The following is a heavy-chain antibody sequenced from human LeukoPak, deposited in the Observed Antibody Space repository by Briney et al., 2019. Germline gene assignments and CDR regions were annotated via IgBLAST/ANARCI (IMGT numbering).Heavy chain of an antibody. CDR3: ARVETSYYGSGTYEDWFDP. D-gene: IGHD3-10*01. CDR2: IYYRGST. Sequence: SQTLSLTCTVSGGSINSGDYYWSWIRQHPGKGLEWIGYIYYRGSTNYNPSLKSRVTIEVDTSKNQFSLRLSSVTAADTAVYYCARVETSYYGSGTYEDWFDPWGQGTLVIVSS. V-gene: IGHV4-30-4*08. J-gene: IGHJ5*02. CDR1: GGSINSGDYY.